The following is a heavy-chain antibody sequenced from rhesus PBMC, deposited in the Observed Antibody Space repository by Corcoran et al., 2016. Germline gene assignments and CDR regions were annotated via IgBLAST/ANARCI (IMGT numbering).Heavy chain of an antibody. J-gene: IGHJ1*01. CDR3: ATGGYSSSYGEF. V-gene: IGHV1-111*02. CDR2: VDPENGEA. D-gene: IGHD6-43*01. CDR1: GYTFPDYS. Sequence: EVQLVQSGAEVKKPGASVKISCKASGYTFPDYSLHWVRQAPGKGREWMGRVDPENGEARHAQEFQDRVTSTADTSTDTAYLELSSLRSEDTAVYYCATGGYSSSYGEFWGQGALVTVSS.